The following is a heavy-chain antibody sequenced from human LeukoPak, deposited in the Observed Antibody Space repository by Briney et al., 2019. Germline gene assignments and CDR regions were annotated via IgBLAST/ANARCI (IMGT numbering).Heavy chain of an antibody. D-gene: IGHD3-10*01. Sequence: PGGSLRLSCAASGFTFSSYEMNWVRQAPGKGLEWVSYISSSGSTIYYADSVKGRFTISRDNAKNSLYLQMNSLRAEDTAVYYCARQRSGSYYNEFGYWGQGTLVTVSS. CDR2: ISSSGSTI. V-gene: IGHV3-48*03. CDR1: GFTFSSYE. J-gene: IGHJ4*02. CDR3: ARQRSGSYYNEFGY.